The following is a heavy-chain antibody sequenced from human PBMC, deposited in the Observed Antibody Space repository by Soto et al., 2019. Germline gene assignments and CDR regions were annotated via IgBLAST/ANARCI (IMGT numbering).Heavy chain of an antibody. J-gene: IGHJ4*02. D-gene: IGHD4-17*01. Sequence: GESLKISCKGSGYSFTSYWIGWVRQMPRKGLEWMGIIYPGDSDTRYSPSFQGQVTISADKSISTAYLQWSSLKASDTAMYYCATWPHYGDYPRDYWGQGTLVTVSS. CDR2: IYPGDSDT. CDR1: GYSFTSYW. CDR3: ATWPHYGDYPRDY. V-gene: IGHV5-51*01.